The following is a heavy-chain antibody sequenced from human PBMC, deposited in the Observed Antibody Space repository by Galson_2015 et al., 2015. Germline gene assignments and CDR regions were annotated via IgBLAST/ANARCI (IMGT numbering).Heavy chain of an antibody. D-gene: IGHD3-16*01. CDR3: VRHAALGGFSSEY. J-gene: IGHJ4*02. V-gene: IGHV4-39*01. CDR2: VYYFGET. Sequence: SETLSLTCTVSGGSIGSSDHYWGWLRQPPGKGLEWIGTVYYFGETYYNPSLKSRVSISFDTSKNQFSLRLNSVTAADTAVYYCVRHAALGGFSSEYWGQGTLVTTSS. CDR1: GGSIGSSDHY.